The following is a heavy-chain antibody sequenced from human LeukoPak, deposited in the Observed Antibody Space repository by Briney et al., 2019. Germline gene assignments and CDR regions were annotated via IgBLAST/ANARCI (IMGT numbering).Heavy chain of an antibody. CDR2: INPSGGST. CDR1: GYTFTNYY. D-gene: IGHD1-1*01. J-gene: IGHJ6*03. Sequence: ASVKVSCKASGYTFTNYYIHWVRQAPGQGLEWMGIINPSGGSTSYAQKFQGRVTMTRDTSTSTVYMELSSLRSEDTAVYYCARAQQLANYYYYYMDVWGKGTTVTISS. CDR3: ARAQQLANYYYYYMDV. V-gene: IGHV1-46*01.